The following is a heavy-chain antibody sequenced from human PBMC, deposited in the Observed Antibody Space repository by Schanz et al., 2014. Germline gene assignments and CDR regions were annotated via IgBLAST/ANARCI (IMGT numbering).Heavy chain of an antibody. Sequence: EVQLVESGGGVVQPGRSLRLSCASSGFSFTTYAMSWVRQAPGKGLEWVSSISSRSSHIYYADSVKGRFTVSRDNAKNSVYLQMNSLRAEDTAVYYCAKDGPGGSGSYSADGGMDVWGQGTTVTVSS. V-gene: IGHV3-21*04. CDR1: GFSFTTYA. CDR2: ISSRSSHI. J-gene: IGHJ6*02. D-gene: IGHD3-10*01. CDR3: AKDGPGGSGSYSADGGMDV.